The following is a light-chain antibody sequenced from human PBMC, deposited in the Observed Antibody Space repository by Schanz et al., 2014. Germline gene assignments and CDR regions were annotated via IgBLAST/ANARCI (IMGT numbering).Light chain of an antibody. CDR2: GAS. V-gene: IGKV3D-15*01. J-gene: IGKJ2*01. Sequence: EIVLTQSPGTLSLSPGERATLSCRASQSVSRYYLAWYQQKSGQAPRLLIFGASSRATGIPERFSGSGSGTEFTLTISSLQSEDSAVYYCQQYNYWPDTFGQGTKLEIK. CDR3: QQYNYWPDT. CDR1: QSVSRYY.